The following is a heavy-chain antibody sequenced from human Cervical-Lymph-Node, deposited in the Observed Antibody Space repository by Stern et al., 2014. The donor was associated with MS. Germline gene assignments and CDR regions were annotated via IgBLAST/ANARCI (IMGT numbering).Heavy chain of an antibody. J-gene: IGHJ4*02. CDR2: INYTGST. V-gene: IGHV4-34*01. CDR3: ARGVGDDYDSSGYSPFDD. CDR1: GGSFRGHY. Sequence: QVQLQQWGAGLLKPSETLSLTCAVYGGSFRGHYWTWVRQSPGKGLEWIGEINYTGSTNYNPSLTSRVSISVDPSVEQLSLKLNSVTAADTAVYYCARGVGDDYDSSGYSPFDDWGQGTLVTVSS. D-gene: IGHD3-22*01.